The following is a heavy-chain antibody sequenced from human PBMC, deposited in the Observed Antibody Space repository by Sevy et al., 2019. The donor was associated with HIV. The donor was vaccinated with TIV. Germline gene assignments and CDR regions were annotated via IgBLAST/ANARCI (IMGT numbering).Heavy chain of an antibody. D-gene: IGHD3-3*01. V-gene: IGHV3-48*02. CDR1: RLTFSSSS. J-gene: IGHJ6*02. CDR2: ISSSSTTI. Sequence: GGSLRLSCAASRLTFSSSSVNWVRQAPGKGLEWVSYISSSSTTIYYADSVKGRFTISRDNAKNSLYLQMNSLRDEDTAVYYCARGFMGADYYYGMDVRGQGTTVTVSS. CDR3: ARGFMGADYYYGMDV.